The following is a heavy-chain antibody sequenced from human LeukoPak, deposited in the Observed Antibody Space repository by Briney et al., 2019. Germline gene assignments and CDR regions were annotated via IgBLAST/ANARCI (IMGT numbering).Heavy chain of an antibody. CDR3: ARLWIVATWFDA. CDR2: IFYSGKT. CDR1: NGSMTSDSYY. J-gene: IGHJ5*02. V-gene: IGHV4-39*02. D-gene: IGHD2-2*03. Sequence: PSETLSLTCTVSNGSMTSDSYYWAWVRQPPGKGLEWIGTIFYSGKTYYSASLKSRVTVSLDTSKKNFSLRLSSVTAADTAVYYCARLWIVATWFDAWGQGALVTVSS.